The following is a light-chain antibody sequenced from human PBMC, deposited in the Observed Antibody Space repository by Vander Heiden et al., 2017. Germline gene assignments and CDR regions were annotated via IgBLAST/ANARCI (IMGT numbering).Light chain of an antibody. Sequence: YELTPPTPVSLSPGQTASITCSGDKLGDKYACWYQQKPGQSPVLVIYQDSKRPSGIPERFSGSNSGNTATLTISGTQAMDEADYYCQAWDSSTGVFGTGTKVTVL. CDR3: QAWDSSTGV. CDR2: QDS. J-gene: IGLJ1*01. V-gene: IGLV3-1*01. CDR1: KLGDKY.